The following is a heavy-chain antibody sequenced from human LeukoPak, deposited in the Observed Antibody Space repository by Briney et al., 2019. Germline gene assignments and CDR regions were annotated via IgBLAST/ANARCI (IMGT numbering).Heavy chain of an antibody. CDR2: IGIRGDT. Sequence: GGSLRLSCAAYGFTFIDYDMHWVRQVIGKGLEWVSAIGIRGDTYYSGSVKGRFTISRENAESSLYLQMNSLRAEDTAVYYCARGGIQVSGIDEFDYWGQGTLVTVSS. V-gene: IGHV3-13*01. CDR1: GFTFIDYD. J-gene: IGHJ4*02. D-gene: IGHD6-19*01. CDR3: ARGGIQVSGIDEFDY.